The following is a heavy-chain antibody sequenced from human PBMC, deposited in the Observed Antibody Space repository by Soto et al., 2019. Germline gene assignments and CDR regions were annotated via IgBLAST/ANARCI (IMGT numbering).Heavy chain of an antibody. CDR3: ARVPDYDFWSGPWFDY. CDR2: ISYDGSNK. D-gene: IGHD3-3*01. CDR1: GFTFSSYA. J-gene: IGHJ4*02. V-gene: IGHV3-30-3*01. Sequence: PVGSLRLSCAASGFTFSSYAMHWVRQAPGKGLEWVAVISYDGSNKYYADSVKGRFTISRDNSKNTLYLQMNSLRAEDTAVYYCARVPDYDFWSGPWFDYWGQGTLVTVSS.